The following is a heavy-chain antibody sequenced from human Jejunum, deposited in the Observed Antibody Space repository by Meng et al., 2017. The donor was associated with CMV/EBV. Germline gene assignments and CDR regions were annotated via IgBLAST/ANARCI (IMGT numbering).Heavy chain of an antibody. CDR1: GSSFSIYW. V-gene: IGHV5-51*01. CDR3: ATRVKLSSNMHYFDS. D-gene: IGHD2-2*01. Sequence: GSSFSIYWVAWVRPMPGKGLEWLGIIWPGDSETGCSPAFQGRVTISADKSRSTAFLQWSSMEASDTAMYYCATRVKLSSNMHYFDSWGQGTLVTVSS. CDR2: IWPGDSET. J-gene: IGHJ4*02.